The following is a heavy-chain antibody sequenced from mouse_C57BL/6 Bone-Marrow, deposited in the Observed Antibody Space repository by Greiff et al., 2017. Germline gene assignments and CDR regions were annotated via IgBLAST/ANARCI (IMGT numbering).Heavy chain of an antibody. Sequence: QVQLQQSGPGLVAPSQSLSITCTVSGFSLTSYGVDWVRQPPGKGLEWLGVIWGGGSTNYNSALMSRLSISKDNSKSQVFLKMNSLQTDDVGTAQASAWFAYWGQGTLVTVSA. CDR2: IWGGGST. CDR1: GFSLTSYG. V-gene: IGHV2-9*01. CDR3: SAWFAY. J-gene: IGHJ3*01. D-gene: IGHD3-2*02.